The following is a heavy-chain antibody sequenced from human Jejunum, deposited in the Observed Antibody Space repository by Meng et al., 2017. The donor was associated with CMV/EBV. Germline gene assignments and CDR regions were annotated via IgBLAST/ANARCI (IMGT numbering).Heavy chain of an antibody. J-gene: IGHJ5*02. V-gene: IGHV1-18*01. CDR1: GYTFFSYD. Sequence: HGQLVQSGAGVKKPGDSVKVSCKASGYTFFSYDIPWVRQAPGQGLEWMGWISTYNGKTNFAQKLLGRVTMTTDTSTNTAYMELRSLRSDDTAIYYCARGIVGTTIDLWGRGTLVTGSS. CDR2: ISTYNGKT. D-gene: IGHD1-26*01. CDR3: ARGIVGTTIDL.